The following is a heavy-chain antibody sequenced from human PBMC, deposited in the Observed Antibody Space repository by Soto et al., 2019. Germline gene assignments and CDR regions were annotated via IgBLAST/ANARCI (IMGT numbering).Heavy chain of an antibody. CDR1: GGSINSDY. J-gene: IGHJ3*02. V-gene: IGHV4-4*07. Sequence: QVQLQESGPGLVKPSETLSLTCSVSGGSINSDYWTWIRQSAGKGLEWIGRISTSGRTTYNPSLNSRVTMSIDTSRNQFSLTLISVNAADTALYYCARLHLPALQGAFDIWGQGTMVTVSS. CDR3: ARLHLPALQGAFDI. CDR2: ISTSGRT. D-gene: IGHD2-2*01.